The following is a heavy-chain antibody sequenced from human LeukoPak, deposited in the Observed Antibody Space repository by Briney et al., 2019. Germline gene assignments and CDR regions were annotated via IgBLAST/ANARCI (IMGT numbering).Heavy chain of an antibody. CDR2: IYPGDSDT. D-gene: IGHD6-6*01. J-gene: IGHJ6*02. V-gene: IGHV5-51*01. CDR3: ARLSIAARPIMGVEQSHYGMDG. CDR1: GYSFTSYW. Sequence: GESLKISCKGSGYSFTSYWIGWVRQMPGKGLEWMGIIYPGDSDTRYSPSFQGQVTISADKSISTAYLQWSSLKASDTAMCYCARLSIAARPIMGVEQSHYGMDGWGQGTTVTVSS.